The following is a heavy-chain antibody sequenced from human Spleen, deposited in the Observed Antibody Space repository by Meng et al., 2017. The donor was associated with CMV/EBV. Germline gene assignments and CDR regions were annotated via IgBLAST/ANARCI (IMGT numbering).Heavy chain of an antibody. V-gene: IGHV3-7*01. CDR1: GFTFSGYW. CDR3: VRETKWGDYYYGMDV. CDR2: IKQDGSEK. Sequence: GESLKISCAASGFTFSGYWMSWVRQAPGKGLEWVANIKQDGSEKNYVDSVKGRFIISRDNAKSSLYLQMNSLRVEDTAVYYCVRETKWGDYYYGMDVWGQGTTVTVSS. J-gene: IGHJ6*02. D-gene: IGHD7-27*01.